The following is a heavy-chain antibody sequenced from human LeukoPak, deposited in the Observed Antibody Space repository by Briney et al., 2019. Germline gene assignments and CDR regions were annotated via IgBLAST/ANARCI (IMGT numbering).Heavy chain of an antibody. J-gene: IGHJ4*02. CDR3: AKDGGSSSWYLGY. D-gene: IGHD6-13*01. V-gene: IGHV3-11*01. CDR1: GFIFSDYY. Sequence: GGSLRLSCAASGFIFSDYYMTWIRQAPGKGLEWISYITTNGASTYYAGSVKGRFTISRDNAQNSLFLQMNSLRAEDTAIYYCAKDGGSSSWYLGYWGQGTLVTVSS. CDR2: ITTNGAST.